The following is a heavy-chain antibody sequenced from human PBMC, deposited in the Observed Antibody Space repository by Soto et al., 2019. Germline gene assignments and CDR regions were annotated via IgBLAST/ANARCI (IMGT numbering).Heavy chain of an antibody. Sequence: GSLRLSCAALWCNIGGYGMRWVLQATGKGLEWVSAISGSGGSTYYADSVKGRFTISRGNSKNTLYLQMNSLRAEDTVVYYCTRQAPAAGTEYDYCAEGTLVTVSS. D-gene: IGHD6-13*01. J-gene: IGHJ4*02. CDR1: WCNIGGYG. CDR3: TRQAPAAGTEYDY. CDR2: ISGSGGST. V-gene: IGHV3-23*01.